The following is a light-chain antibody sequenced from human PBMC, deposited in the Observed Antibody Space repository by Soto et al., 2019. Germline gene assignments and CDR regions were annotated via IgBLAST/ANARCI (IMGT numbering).Light chain of an antibody. Sequence: QSALTQPASVSGSPGQSITISCTGTSSDVGGYNYVSWYQQHPGKAPQLMIYEVSNRPSGVSNRFSGSKSGNTASLTISGLQAEDEADYYCSSYTSSSTVIFGGGTKPPS. CDR2: EVS. J-gene: IGLJ2*01. V-gene: IGLV2-14*01. CDR1: SSDVGGYNY. CDR3: SSYTSSSTVI.